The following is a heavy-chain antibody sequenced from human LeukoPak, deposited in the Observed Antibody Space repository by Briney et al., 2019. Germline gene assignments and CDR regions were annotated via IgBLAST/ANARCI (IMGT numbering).Heavy chain of an antibody. J-gene: IGHJ4*02. V-gene: IGHV3-30*03. CDR3: ARNSAAISPGFDY. Sequence: PGGSLRLSCAASGFTFSSYGMHWVRQAPGKGLEWVAVISYDGSNKYYADSVKGRFTISRDNSKNTLYLQMNSLRAEDTAVYYCARNSAAISPGFDYWGQGTLVTVSS. CDR2: ISYDGSNK. D-gene: IGHD2-2*01. CDR1: GFTFSSYG.